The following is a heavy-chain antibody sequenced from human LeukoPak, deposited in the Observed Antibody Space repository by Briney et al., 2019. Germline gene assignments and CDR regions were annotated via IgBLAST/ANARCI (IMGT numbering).Heavy chain of an antibody. D-gene: IGHD4-23*01. CDR2: IIPIFGTA. V-gene: IGHV1-69*05. J-gene: IGHJ6*03. Sequence: GASVKVSCKASGGTFSSYAISWVRQAPGQGLEWMGGIIPIFGTANYAQKFQGRVTITTDESTSTAYMELSSLRSEDTAVYYCARGQVKFSYYYYYMDVWGKGTTVTVSS. CDR1: GGTFSSYA. CDR3: ARGQVKFSYYYYYMDV.